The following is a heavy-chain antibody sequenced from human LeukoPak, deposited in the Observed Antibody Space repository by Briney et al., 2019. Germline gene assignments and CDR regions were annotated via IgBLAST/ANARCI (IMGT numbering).Heavy chain of an antibody. V-gene: IGHV4-59*12. J-gene: IGHJ4*02. CDR1: GGSISSYY. D-gene: IGHD6-13*01. Sequence: SETLSLTCTVSGGSISSYYWSWIRQPPGKGLEWIGYIYYSGSTNYNPSLKSRVTISVDTSKNQFSLKLTSMTAADTAVYYCARAIGYSSSWYDYWGQGTLVTVSS. CDR3: ARAIGYSSSWYDY. CDR2: IYYSGST.